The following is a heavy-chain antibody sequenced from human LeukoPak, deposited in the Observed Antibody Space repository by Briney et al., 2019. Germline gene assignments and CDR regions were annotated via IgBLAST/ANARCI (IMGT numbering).Heavy chain of an antibody. V-gene: IGHV4-30-4*01. CDR1: GGSISSGDYY. CDR3: ARGYYGSGSYYYYYGMDV. J-gene: IGHJ6*02. CDR2: IYYSGST. Sequence: SETLSLTCTVSGGSISSGDYYWSWIRQPPGKGLEWIGYIYYSGSTYYNPSLKSRVTISVDTSKNQFSLKLSSVTAADTAVYYCARGYYGSGSYYYYYGMDVWGQGTTVTVSS. D-gene: IGHD3-10*01.